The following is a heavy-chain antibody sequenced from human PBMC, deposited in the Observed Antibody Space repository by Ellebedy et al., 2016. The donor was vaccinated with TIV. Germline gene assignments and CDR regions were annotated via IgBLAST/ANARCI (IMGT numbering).Heavy chain of an antibody. D-gene: IGHD1-20*01. CDR1: GFTFTSYT. CDR2: ISSTGYYI. J-gene: IGHJ4*02. CDR3: ATFRFNWNYFDS. Sequence: GESLKISCAASGFTFTSYTMNWVRQAPGKGLEWVSSISSTGYYIYYADSVKGRFTISRDNARNSLYLQMNSLRAEDTAVYYCATFRFNWNYFDSWGQGTLVTVSS. V-gene: IGHV3-21*01.